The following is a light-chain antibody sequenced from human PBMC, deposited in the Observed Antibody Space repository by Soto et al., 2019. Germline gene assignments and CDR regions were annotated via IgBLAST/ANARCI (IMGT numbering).Light chain of an antibody. Sequence: QSALTQPASVSGSPGQSIAISCTGTSSDVGGYSYVSWYQQQPGKAPKLVISDDSNRPSGVSDRFSGSKSGNTASLTISGLQTEDEADYYCASYTTSSTYVFGTGTKLTVL. V-gene: IGLV2-14*01. J-gene: IGLJ1*01. CDR2: DDS. CDR1: SSDVGGYSY. CDR3: ASYTTSSTYV.